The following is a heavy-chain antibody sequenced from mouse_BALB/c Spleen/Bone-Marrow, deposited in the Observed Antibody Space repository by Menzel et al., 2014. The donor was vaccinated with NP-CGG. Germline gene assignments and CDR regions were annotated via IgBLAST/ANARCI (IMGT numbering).Heavy chain of an antibody. D-gene: IGHD2-14*01. J-gene: IGHJ4*01. CDR3: TRRYEIYYAMDY. V-gene: IGHV1S22*01. Sequence: LQQSGPELVRPGASVKLSCKASGYTFTSYWMHWVKQRPGQGLEWIGNIYPGSGSTNYDEKFKSKATLTVDTSSSTAYMQLSSLTSEDSAVYYCTRRYEIYYAMDYWGQGTSVTVSS. CDR1: GYTFTSYW. CDR2: IYPGSGST.